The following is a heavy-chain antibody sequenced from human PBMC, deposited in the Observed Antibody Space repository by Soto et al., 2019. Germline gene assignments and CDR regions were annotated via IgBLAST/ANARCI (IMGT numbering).Heavy chain of an antibody. CDR2: ISYEGSSK. V-gene: IGHV3-30*18. Sequence: QVQLVESGGGVVQPGRSLRLSCAASGFTFRTSGMHWVRQAPGKGLEWVGFISYEGSSKYDADSVTGRFTIARDDSKNALYLQMGGLRGEDTAVYYCAKESAVAGAPFYYFGLDVWGQGNAVTVSS. J-gene: IGHJ6*02. CDR3: AKESAVAGAPFYYFGLDV. D-gene: IGHD2-15*01. CDR1: GFTFRTSG.